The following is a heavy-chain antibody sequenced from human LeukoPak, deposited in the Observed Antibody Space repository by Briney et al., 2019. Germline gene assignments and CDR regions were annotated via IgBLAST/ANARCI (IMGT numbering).Heavy chain of an antibody. J-gene: IGHJ6*02. Sequence: GGSLRLSCAASGFTFGSYGMHWVRQAPGKGLEWVAVIWYDGSNKYYADSVKGRFTISRDNSKNTLYLQMNSLRAEDTAVYYCARESPYSSGWYRYYYYYYGMDVWGQGTTVTVSS. D-gene: IGHD6-19*01. V-gene: IGHV3-33*01. CDR3: ARESPYSSGWYRYYYYYYGMDV. CDR1: GFTFGSYG. CDR2: IWYDGSNK.